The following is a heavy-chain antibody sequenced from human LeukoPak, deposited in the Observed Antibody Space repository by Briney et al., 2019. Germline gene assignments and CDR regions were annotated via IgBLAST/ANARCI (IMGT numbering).Heavy chain of an antibody. D-gene: IGHD3-9*01. CDR3: TTYYNILTGYTFDS. J-gene: IGHJ4*02. V-gene: IGHV4-4*02. CDR2: IDHSGDT. Sequence: SETLSLTCVVSGGSIIRSNWWSWVRESPDKGLEWIGEIDHSGDTNYKWSLRNRVTMSVDRSKNQFSLKLTSVTAADTAVYYCTTYYNILTGYTFDSWGPGTLVIVSA. CDR1: GGSIIRSNW.